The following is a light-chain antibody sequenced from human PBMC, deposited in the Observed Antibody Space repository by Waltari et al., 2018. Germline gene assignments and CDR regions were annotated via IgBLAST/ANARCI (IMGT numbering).Light chain of an antibody. CDR1: SSAVGGYNY. Sequence: QSALTQPRSVSGSPGPSVTISCTGTSSAVGGYNYVAWYQHHPGKAPALMVFDVNKRPSGVPDRFSGSKSGNTASLTISGLRTEDEADYYCSSYAGSYTLLFGGGTKLTVL. CDR2: DVN. CDR3: SSYAGSYTLL. V-gene: IGLV2-11*01. J-gene: IGLJ2*01.